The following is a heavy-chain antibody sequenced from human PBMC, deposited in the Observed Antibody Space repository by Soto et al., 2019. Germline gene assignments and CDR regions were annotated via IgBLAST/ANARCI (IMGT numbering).Heavy chain of an antibody. Sequence: SETLSLTCTVSGGSISSYYWSWIRQAPGKGLEWIAYVSYNGNTMYNPSLKSRVSISLDTPRNQVSLRLNSVTPADTAVYYCARGSYAFWSGYFSYYYYGMDVWGQGTTVTVSS. CDR3: ARGSYAFWSGYFSYYYYGMDV. D-gene: IGHD3-3*01. CDR2: VSYNGNT. V-gene: IGHV4-59*01. J-gene: IGHJ6*02. CDR1: GGSISSYY.